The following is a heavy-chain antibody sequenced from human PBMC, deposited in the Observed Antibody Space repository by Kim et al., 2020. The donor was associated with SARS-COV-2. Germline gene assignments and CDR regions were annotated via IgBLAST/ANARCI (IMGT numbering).Heavy chain of an antibody. Sequence: KSRVTISVDTSKKQFSLKLSSVTAAETAVYYCARDPAAAGMEYYYYGMDVWGQGTTVTVSS. J-gene: IGHJ6*02. V-gene: IGHV4-59*01. CDR3: ARDPAAAGMEYYYYGMDV. D-gene: IGHD6-13*01.